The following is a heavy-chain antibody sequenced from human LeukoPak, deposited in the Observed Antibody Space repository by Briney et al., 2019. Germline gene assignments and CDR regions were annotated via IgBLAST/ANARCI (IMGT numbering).Heavy chain of an antibody. D-gene: IGHD6-19*01. CDR3: ASQFWWAAVAGTALDY. CDR2: IKEDGSVK. V-gene: IGHV3-7*05. Sequence: GGSLRLSCAASGFTFSSYWMRWVRQAPGKGLEWVANIKEDGSVKYYVGSVKGRFTISRHNAKNSLYLQMNSLRAEDTAVYYCASQFWWAAVAGTALDYWGQGTLVTVSS. J-gene: IGHJ4*02. CDR1: GFTFSSYW.